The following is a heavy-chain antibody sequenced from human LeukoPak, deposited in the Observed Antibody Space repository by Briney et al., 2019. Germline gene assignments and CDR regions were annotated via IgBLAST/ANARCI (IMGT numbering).Heavy chain of an antibody. V-gene: IGHV3-48*03. Sequence: GGSLRLSCAASGFTFSSYEMNWVRQAPGKGLEWVSYISSSGSTIYYADSVKGRFTISRDKSKNTLYLQMNSLRPEDTAVYYCAKDRGYYYDSSVKNALAYWGQGTLVTVSS. CDR1: GFTFSSYE. CDR2: ISSSGSTI. J-gene: IGHJ4*02. D-gene: IGHD3-22*01. CDR3: AKDRGYYYDSSVKNALAY.